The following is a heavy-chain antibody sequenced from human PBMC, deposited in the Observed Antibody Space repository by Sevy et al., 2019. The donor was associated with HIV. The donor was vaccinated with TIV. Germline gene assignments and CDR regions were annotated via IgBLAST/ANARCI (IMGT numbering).Heavy chain of an antibody. Sequence: GGSLRLSCTASGFTFSPYSMNWIRQAPGKGLEWRSYISGTGNTIYYAGSVKGRFTISRDNAKNSLYLQMNSLRAEDTAVYYCARVPLYSDSHINDYWGQGTLVTVSS. CDR1: GFTFSPYS. D-gene: IGHD3-22*01. J-gene: IGHJ4*02. CDR3: ARVPLYSDSHINDY. V-gene: IGHV3-48*04. CDR2: ISGTGNTI.